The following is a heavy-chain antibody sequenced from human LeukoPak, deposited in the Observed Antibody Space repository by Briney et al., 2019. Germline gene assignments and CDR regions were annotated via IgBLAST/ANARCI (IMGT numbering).Heavy chain of an antibody. CDR2: IYYSGYT. J-gene: IGHJ3*01. CDR3: ARAVANTNYAFDV. Sequence: SETLSLTCTVSGGSISSYYWTWIRQPPGKGLEWIGYIYYSGYTNHNPSLESRVTISVDTSKNQFSLELTSVTAADTAVYYCARAVANTNYAFDVWGQGTMVTVSS. D-gene: IGHD6-19*01. CDR1: GGSISSYY. V-gene: IGHV4-59*08.